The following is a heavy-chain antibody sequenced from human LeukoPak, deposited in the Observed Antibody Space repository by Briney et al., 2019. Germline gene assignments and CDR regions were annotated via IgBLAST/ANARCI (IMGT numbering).Heavy chain of an antibody. D-gene: IGHD4-17*01. CDR1: GFTFSSYA. J-gene: IGHJ4*02. Sequence: GSLRLSCAASGFTFSSYAMSWVRQAPGKGLEWIGEINHSGRTNYNPSLKSRVTISVDTSKNQFSLKLSSVTAADTAVYYCARSHPSAGDYYGDYSFHYWGQGTLVTVSS. V-gene: IGHV4-34*01. CDR3: ARSHPSAGDYYGDYSFHY. CDR2: INHSGRT.